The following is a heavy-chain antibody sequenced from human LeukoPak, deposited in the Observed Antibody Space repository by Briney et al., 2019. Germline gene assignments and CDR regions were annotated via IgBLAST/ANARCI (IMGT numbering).Heavy chain of an antibody. V-gene: IGHV1-18*01. CDR2: ISAYTGNT. CDR1: GYTFTSYG. D-gene: IGHD3-3*01. CDR3: ARGRPILEWLAQYYFDY. Sequence: ASVKASCQPSGYTFTSYGISWLRQAPGQGLEWMGWISAYTGNTNYAQKLQGRVTMTTDTSTSKDYMELRSLRSDDTAVYYCARGRPILEWLAQYYFDYWGQGTLVTVSS. J-gene: IGHJ4*02.